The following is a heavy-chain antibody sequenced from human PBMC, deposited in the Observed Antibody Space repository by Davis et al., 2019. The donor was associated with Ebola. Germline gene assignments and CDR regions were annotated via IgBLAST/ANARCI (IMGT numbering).Heavy chain of an antibody. Sequence: AASVKVSCKASGYTFTGYYMHWVRQAPGQGLEWMGWINPNSGGTNYAQKFQGWVTMTRDTSTSTVYMELSSLRSEDTAVYYCARSSTKLRYYYYYGMDVWGQGTTVTVSS. J-gene: IGHJ6*02. CDR1: GYTFTGYY. V-gene: IGHV1-2*04. CDR3: ARSSTKLRYYYYYGMDV. CDR2: INPNSGGT. D-gene: IGHD1-7*01.